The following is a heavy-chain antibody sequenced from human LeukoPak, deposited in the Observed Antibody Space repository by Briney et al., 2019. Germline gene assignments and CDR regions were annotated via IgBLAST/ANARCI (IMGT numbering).Heavy chain of an antibody. CDR2: IYYSGST. V-gene: IGHV4-61*01. Sequence: SETLSLTCTVSGGSISSGSYSWSWIRQPPGKGLEWIGYIYYSGSTNYNPSLKSRVTISVDTSKNQFSLKLSSVTAADTAVYYCARRLVGCSSTSCSHNWFDPWGQGTLVTVSS. J-gene: IGHJ5*02. D-gene: IGHD2-2*01. CDR3: ARRLVGCSSTSCSHNWFDP. CDR1: GGSISSGSYS.